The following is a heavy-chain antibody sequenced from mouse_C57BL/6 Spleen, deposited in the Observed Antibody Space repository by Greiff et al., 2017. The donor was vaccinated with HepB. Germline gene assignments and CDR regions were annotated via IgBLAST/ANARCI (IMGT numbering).Heavy chain of an antibody. CDR3: ARSGYYGSSYKLFDY. D-gene: IGHD1-1*01. CDR1: GYTFTDYY. J-gene: IGHJ2*01. V-gene: IGHV1-75*01. Sequence: QVQLQQSGPELVKPGASVKISCKASGYTFTDYYINWVKQRPGQGLEWIGWIFPGSGSTYYNEKFKGKATLTVDKSSSTAYMLLSSLTSEDSAVYFCARSGYYGSSYKLFDYWGQGTTLTVSS. CDR2: IFPGSGST.